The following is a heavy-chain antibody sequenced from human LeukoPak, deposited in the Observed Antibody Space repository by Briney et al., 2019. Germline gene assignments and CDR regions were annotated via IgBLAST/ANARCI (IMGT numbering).Heavy chain of an antibody. CDR3: ARQNSGYDSNYDY. V-gene: IGHV3-21*01. D-gene: IGHD5-12*01. J-gene: IGHJ4*02. CDR2: ISSSSNYI. Sequence: GGSLRLSCAASGLTFSGYWMSWVRQAPGKGLEWVSSISSSSNYIYYADSVKGRFTISRDNAKNSPYLQMNSLRAEDTAVYYCARQNSGYDSNYDYWGQGTLVTVSS. CDR1: GLTFSGYW.